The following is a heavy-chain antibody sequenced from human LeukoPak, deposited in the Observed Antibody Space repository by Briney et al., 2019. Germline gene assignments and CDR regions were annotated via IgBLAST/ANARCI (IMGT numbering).Heavy chain of an antibody. V-gene: IGHV3-48*03. CDR1: GFTFSSYE. J-gene: IGHJ6*02. CDR3: ARGSLTGEYGMDV. Sequence: GGSLRLSCAASGFTFSSYEISWVRQAPGKGLEWVSYISASGRTIYYADSVKGRFTISRDNAKNSLYLQMNSLRAEDTAAYYCARGSLTGEYGMDVWGQGTTVTVSS. D-gene: IGHD3-9*01. CDR2: ISASGRTI.